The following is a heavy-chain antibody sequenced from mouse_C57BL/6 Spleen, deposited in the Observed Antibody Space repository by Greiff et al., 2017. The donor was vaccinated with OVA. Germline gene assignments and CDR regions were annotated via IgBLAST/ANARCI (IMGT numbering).Heavy chain of an antibody. CDR1: GYTFTDYN. D-gene: IGHD2-5*01. CDR2: INPNNGGT. Sequence: EVQLQQSGPELVKPGASVKIPCKASGYTFTDYNMDWVKQSHGKSLEWIGDINPNNGGTIYNQKFKGKATLTVDKSSSTAYMELRSLTSEDTAVYYCARRVYSTYYYAMDYWGQGNSVTVSS. CDR3: ARRVYSTYYYAMDY. V-gene: IGHV1-18*01. J-gene: IGHJ4*01.